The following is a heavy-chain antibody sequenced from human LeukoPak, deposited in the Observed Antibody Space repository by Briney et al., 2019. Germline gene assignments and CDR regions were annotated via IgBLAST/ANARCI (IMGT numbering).Heavy chain of an antibody. Sequence: LETLSLTCAVYGGSFSDYYWSWIRPPPGKGREWIGEIHHSGSTNYNPSLKSRVTISVDKSKNQFSLNLSSVTAADTAVYYCARDAGFWSGYYPSWFDPWGQGTLVTVSS. CDR3: ARDAGFWSGYYPSWFDP. CDR2: IHHSGST. CDR1: GGSFSDYY. V-gene: IGHV4-34*01. J-gene: IGHJ5*02. D-gene: IGHD3-3*01.